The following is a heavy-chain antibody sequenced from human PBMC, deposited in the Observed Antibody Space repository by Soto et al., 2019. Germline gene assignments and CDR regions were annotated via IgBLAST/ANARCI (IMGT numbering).Heavy chain of an antibody. Sequence: QVQLQESGPGLVKPSQTLSLTCTVSDGSITSAAYYLSWIRQHPGKGLELIGYIYYNGNTYSNPSLKSCVTLSVDTSKYQVSMKLTSPSAAATAVYYCARARLGPLAIPWYFDLWGRGTLVTVSS. J-gene: IGHJ2*01. CDR2: IYYNGNT. CDR3: ARARLGPLAIPWYFDL. V-gene: IGHV4-31*03. D-gene: IGHD3-16*01. CDR1: DGSITSAAYY.